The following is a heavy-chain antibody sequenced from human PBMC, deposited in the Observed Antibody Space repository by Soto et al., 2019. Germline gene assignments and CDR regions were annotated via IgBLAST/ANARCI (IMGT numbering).Heavy chain of an antibody. D-gene: IGHD3-22*01. Sequence: SVKVSCKASGGTFSRYAISWVRQAPGQGLEWMGGIIPLFGKANYAQKFQGRVTITADESTSTAYMELSSLRSEDTAVYYCARDGTLYDSSGYYYLYWGQGTLVTVS. CDR2: IIPLFGKA. CDR3: ARDGTLYDSSGYYYLY. J-gene: IGHJ4*02. V-gene: IGHV1-69*13. CDR1: GGTFSRYA.